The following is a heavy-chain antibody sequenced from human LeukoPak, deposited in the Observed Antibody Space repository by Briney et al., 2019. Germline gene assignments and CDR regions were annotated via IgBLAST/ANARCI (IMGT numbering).Heavy chain of an antibody. CDR1: GFTFTNAW. CDR2: IKSKTDGGTT. D-gene: IGHD2-15*01. J-gene: IGHJ4*02. V-gene: IGHV3-15*01. CDR3: TTVRYCSGGSCRDY. Sequence: PGGSLRLSCAASGFTFTNAWMSWVRQAPGKGLEWVGRIKSKTDGGTTDYAAPVKGRFSISRDDSKNTLYLQMNSLKTEDTAVYFCTTVRYCSGGSCRDYWGQGALVTVSS.